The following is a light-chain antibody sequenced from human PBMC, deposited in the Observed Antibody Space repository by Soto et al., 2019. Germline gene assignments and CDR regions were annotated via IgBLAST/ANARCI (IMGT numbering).Light chain of an antibody. CDR1: QGVSSSS. CDR2: GAS. J-gene: IGKJ2*01. CDR3: QHYDNSPMYT. Sequence: EIVLTQSPGTLSLSPGERATLSCRASQGVSSSSLAWFQQKPGQAPRLLLYGASNRATGIPDRFSGSGSGTDFALTVSRLEPEDFAVYYCQHYDNSPMYTFGQGTKLEIK. V-gene: IGKV3-20*01.